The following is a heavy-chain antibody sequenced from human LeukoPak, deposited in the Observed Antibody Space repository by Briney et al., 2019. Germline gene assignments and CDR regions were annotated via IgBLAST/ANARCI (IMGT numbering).Heavy chain of an antibody. CDR2: IYHSGST. J-gene: IGHJ4*02. CDR3: ARVESRWLLDY. Sequence: GSLRLSCAASGFTFSSYAMSWVRQPPGKGLEWIGEIYHSGSTNYNPSLKSRVTISVDKSKNQFSLKLSSVTAADTAVYYCARVESRWLLDYWGQGTLVTVSS. D-gene: IGHD5-24*01. CDR1: GFTFSSYAM. V-gene: IGHV4-4*02.